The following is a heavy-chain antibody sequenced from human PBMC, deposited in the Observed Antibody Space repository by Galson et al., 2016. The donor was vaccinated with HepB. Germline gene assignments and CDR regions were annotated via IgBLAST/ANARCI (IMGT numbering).Heavy chain of an antibody. CDR2: MKPDGSEK. V-gene: IGHV3-7*04. CDR3: TRDNLWAFDS. CDR1: GFTFTNHW. J-gene: IGHJ5*01. Sequence: LRLSCAASGFTFTNHWMSWVRQAPGKGLEWVANMKPDGSEKFYVDSVKGRFTISRDNAKNSPYLQMNSLSAEDTAVYFCTRDNLWAFDSWGQGILVTVSS. D-gene: IGHD3-16*01.